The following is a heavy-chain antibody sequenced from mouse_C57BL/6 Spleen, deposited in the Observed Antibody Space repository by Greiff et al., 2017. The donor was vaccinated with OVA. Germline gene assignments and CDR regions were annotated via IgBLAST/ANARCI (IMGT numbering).Heavy chain of an antibody. J-gene: IGHJ3*01. D-gene: IGHD1-1*01. V-gene: IGHV5-9*01. CDR3: ARKGILPAWFAY. CDR2: ISGGGGNT. Sequence: EVQVVESGGGLVKPGGSLKLSCAASGFTFSSYTMSWVRQTPEKRLEWVATISGGGGNTYYPDSVKGRFTISRDNAKNTLYLQMSSLRSEDTALYYCARKGILPAWFAYWGQGTLVTVSA. CDR1: GFTFSSYT.